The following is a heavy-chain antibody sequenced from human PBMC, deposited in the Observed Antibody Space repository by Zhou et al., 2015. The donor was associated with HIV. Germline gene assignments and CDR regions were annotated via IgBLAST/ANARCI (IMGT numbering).Heavy chain of an antibody. Sequence: QVQLVQSGAEVKKPGSSVKVSCKASGGTFSSYAISWVRQAPGQGLEWMGGIIPIFGTANYAQKFQGRVTITADKSTSTAYMELSSLRSEDTAVYYCAREGSDTAEFVWYYYGMDVWGQGTTVTVSS. D-gene: IGHD5-18*01. CDR1: GGTFSSYA. V-gene: IGHV1-69*06. CDR3: AREGSDTAEFVWYYYGMDV. J-gene: IGHJ6*02. CDR2: IIPIFGTA.